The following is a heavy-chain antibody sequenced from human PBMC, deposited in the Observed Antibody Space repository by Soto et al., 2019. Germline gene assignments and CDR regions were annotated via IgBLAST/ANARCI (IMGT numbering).Heavy chain of an antibody. V-gene: IGHV4-59*08. D-gene: IGHD4-17*01. CDR2: IYYSGST. CDR1: GGSISSDY. CDR3: ARHVNGDYVSFYWFDP. J-gene: IGHJ5*02. Sequence: SEILSLTCTVSGGSISSDYWSWIRQPPGKGLEWIGYIYYSGSTNYNPSLKSRVTISVDTSKNQFSLKLSSVTAADTAVYYCARHVNGDYVSFYWFDPWGQGTLVTVSS.